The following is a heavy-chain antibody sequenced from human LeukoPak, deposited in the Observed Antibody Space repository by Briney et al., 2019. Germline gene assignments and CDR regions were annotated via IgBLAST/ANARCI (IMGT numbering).Heavy chain of an antibody. Sequence: GASVKVSCKASGYTFTSYGISWVRQAPGQGLEWMGWINPNSGGTNYAQKFQGRVTMTRDTSISTAYMELSRLRSDDTAVYYCARDRAGFDFWSGYYGYWGQGTLVTVSS. D-gene: IGHD3-3*01. J-gene: IGHJ4*02. CDR1: GYTFTSYG. CDR3: ARDRAGFDFWSGYYGY. CDR2: INPNSGGT. V-gene: IGHV1-2*02.